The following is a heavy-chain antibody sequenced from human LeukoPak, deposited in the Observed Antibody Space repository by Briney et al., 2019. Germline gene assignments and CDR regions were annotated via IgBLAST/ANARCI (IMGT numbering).Heavy chain of an antibody. V-gene: IGHV3-48*04. J-gene: IGHJ4*02. Sequence: GGSLRLSCAASGFTFSSYTMNWVRQAPGKGLEWVSYISSSGSTIYYADSVKGRFTISRDNAKNSLYLQMNSLRTEDTAVYYCARVQAVTTGGNYFDHWGQGTLVTVSS. CDR1: GFTFSSYT. CDR2: ISSSGSTI. D-gene: IGHD4-11*01. CDR3: ARVQAVTTGGNYFDH.